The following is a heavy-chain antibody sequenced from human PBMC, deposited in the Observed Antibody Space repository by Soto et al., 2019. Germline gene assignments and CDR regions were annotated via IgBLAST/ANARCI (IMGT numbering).Heavy chain of an antibody. CDR3: AKENIVVVVAADYYGMDV. D-gene: IGHD2-15*01. J-gene: IGHJ6*02. CDR2: ISYDGSNK. CDR1: GFTFSSYC. Sequence: PGGSLILSCASSGFTFSSYCMHWVRHAPGKGLEWVAVISYDGSNKYYADSVKGRFTISRDNSKNTLYLQMNSLRAEDTAVYYCAKENIVVVVAADYYGMDVWGQGTTVT. V-gene: IGHV3-30*18.